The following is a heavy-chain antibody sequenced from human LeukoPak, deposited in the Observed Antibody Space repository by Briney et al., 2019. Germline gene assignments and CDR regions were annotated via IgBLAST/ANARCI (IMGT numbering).Heavy chain of an antibody. CDR3: ARDLRSGSSWYLFGY. D-gene: IGHD2-15*01. J-gene: IGHJ4*02. CDR1: GFTVGSYA. CDR2: LSGSGTSP. Sequence: GGSLRLSCAVSGFTVGSYAMSWVRQPPGKGLEWVSSLSGSGTSPYYADSVRGRFTISTDKSKNTLYLQMNSLRAEDTAVYYCARDLRSGSSWYLFGYWGQGTLVTVSS. V-gene: IGHV3-23*01.